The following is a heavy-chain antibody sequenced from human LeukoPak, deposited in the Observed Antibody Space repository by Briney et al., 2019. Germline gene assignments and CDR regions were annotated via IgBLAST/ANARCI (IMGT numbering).Heavy chain of an antibody. J-gene: IGHJ4*02. CDR3: ARPKYSSSWQIFDY. CDR2: ISSSGNTI. D-gene: IGHD6-13*01. V-gene: IGHV3-11*01. CDR1: GFTFSDYY. Sequence: GGSLRLSCAASGFTFSDYYMSWIRQAPGKGLEWVSYISSSGNTIYCADSVKGRFTISRDNAKNSLYLQMNSLRAEDTAVYYCARPKYSSSWQIFDYWGQGTLVTASS.